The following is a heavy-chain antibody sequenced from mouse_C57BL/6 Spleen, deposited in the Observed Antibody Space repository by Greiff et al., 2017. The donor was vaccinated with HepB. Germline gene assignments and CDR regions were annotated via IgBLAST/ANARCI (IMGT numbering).Heavy chain of an antibody. Sequence: VQLQQPGAELVKPGASVKVSCKASGYTFTSYWMHWVKQRPGQGLEWIGRIHPSDSDTNYNQKFKGKATLTVDKSSSTAYMQLSSLTSEDSAVYYCAIGDYYGSSFLLDYWGKGTPPTVSS. CDR2: IHPSDSDT. J-gene: IGHJ2*01. D-gene: IGHD1-1*01. CDR1: GYTFTSYW. V-gene: IGHV1-74*01. CDR3: AIGDYYGSSFLLDY.